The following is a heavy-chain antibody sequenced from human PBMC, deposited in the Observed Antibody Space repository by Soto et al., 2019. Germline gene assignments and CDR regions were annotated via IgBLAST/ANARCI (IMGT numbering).Heavy chain of an antibody. V-gene: IGHV1-69*13. Sequence: SVKVSFKASGYTFTSYYMHWVRQAPGQGLEWMGGIIPIFGTANYAQKFQGRVTITADESTSTAYMELSSLRSEDTAVYYCARGYYYDSSGYYYDPYYYYYGMDVWGQGTTVTVSS. CDR2: IIPIFGTA. J-gene: IGHJ6*02. D-gene: IGHD3-22*01. CDR1: GYTFTSYY. CDR3: ARGYYYDSSGYYYDPYYYYYGMDV.